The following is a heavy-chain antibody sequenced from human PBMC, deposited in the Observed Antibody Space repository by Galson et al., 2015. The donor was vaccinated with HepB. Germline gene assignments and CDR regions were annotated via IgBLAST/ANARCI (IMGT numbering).Heavy chain of an antibody. Sequence: SLRLSCAASGLTLSSYAMSWVRQAPGKGLEWVSVISGSGYTSSYADSVRGRFTISRDNSKNTLYLQMNSLRADDTAVYHCAKALYDNSGYAHDYWGQGTLVTVSS. V-gene: IGHV3-23*01. CDR3: AKALYDNSGYAHDY. D-gene: IGHD3-22*01. CDR2: ISGSGYTS. CDR1: GLTLSSYA. J-gene: IGHJ4*02.